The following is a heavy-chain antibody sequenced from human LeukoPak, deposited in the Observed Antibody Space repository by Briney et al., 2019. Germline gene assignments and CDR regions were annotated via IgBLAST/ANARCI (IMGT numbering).Heavy chain of an antibody. V-gene: IGHV1-2*04. CDR3: ASDGGTRGAVAGYFDY. CDR1: GYPFTDYY. Sequence: EASVKVSFKASGYPFTDYYIHWVLQPPGQGLEWMGWINPNSGGTNYPQKFQGWVTLTRDTSISTAYMDLSRLKSDATAVYYCASDGGTRGAVAGYFDYWGQGALVTVSS. D-gene: IGHD6-19*01. CDR2: INPNSGGT. J-gene: IGHJ4*02.